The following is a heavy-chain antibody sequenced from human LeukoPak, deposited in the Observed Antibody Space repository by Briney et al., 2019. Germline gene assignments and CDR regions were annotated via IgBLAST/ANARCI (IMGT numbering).Heavy chain of an antibody. V-gene: IGHV4-38-2*02. Sequence: SETLSLTCAVSDYSISSGYYWGWIRQPPGKGLEWIGSIYQSGITNYNPSLQSRVTISIDTSKSQFSLKLNSVTAADTAVYYCTREVGYCSSISCQNWFDPWGQGTLVTVSS. CDR1: DYSISSGYY. J-gene: IGHJ5*02. CDR3: TREVGYCSSISCQNWFDP. D-gene: IGHD2-2*01. CDR2: IYQSGIT.